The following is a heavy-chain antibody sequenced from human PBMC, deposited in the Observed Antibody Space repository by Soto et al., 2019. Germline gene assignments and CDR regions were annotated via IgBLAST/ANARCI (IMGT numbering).Heavy chain of an antibody. V-gene: IGHV3-7*04. Sequence: EVQLVESGGGLVQPGGSLRLTCAASGLTLSGSWMSWVRQAPGKGLEWVANVNQDGSDRYYVDSVKGRFTISRDNAKNSLYLQMNSLRAEDTAVYYCARGGGNFDHWGQGTLVTVSS. D-gene: IGHD3-16*01. CDR1: GLTLSGSW. CDR3: ARGGGNFDH. CDR2: VNQDGSDR. J-gene: IGHJ4*02.